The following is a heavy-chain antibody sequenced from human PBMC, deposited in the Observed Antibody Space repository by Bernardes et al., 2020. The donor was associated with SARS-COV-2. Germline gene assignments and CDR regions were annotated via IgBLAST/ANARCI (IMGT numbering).Heavy chain of an antibody. CDR3: ARGEVLNA. CDR1: GYTFPNYE. CDR2: VNPKNGNT. D-gene: IGHD2-8*01. V-gene: IGHV1-8*01. J-gene: IGHJ4*02. Sequence: VQVTRKASGYTFPNYEINWVRQATGQELEWMGWVNPKNGNTDYLQKFQGRLTMTTDTSMNTAYMELSSLRSEDTAVYYCARGEVLNAWGQGTLITVSS.